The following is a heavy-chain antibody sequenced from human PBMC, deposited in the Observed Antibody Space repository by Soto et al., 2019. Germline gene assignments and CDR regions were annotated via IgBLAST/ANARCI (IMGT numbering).Heavy chain of an antibody. CDR3: AKVAGPVVNFDY. V-gene: IGHV3-64*01. D-gene: IGHD2-15*01. J-gene: IGHJ4*02. CDR2: INSNGGST. CDR1: GFTFSSYA. Sequence: LRLSCAASGFTFSSYAMHWVRQAPGKGLEYVSTINSNGGSTYYANSVKGRFTISRDNSKNTLYLQMNSLRAEDTAVYYCAKVAGPVVNFDYWGQGTLVTVSS.